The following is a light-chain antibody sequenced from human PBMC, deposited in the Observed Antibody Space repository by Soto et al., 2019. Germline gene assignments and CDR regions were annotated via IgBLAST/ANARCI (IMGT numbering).Light chain of an antibody. CDR3: SSYTSSNSHVV. J-gene: IGLJ2*01. CDR2: EVS. V-gene: IGLV2-14*01. Sequence: QSALTQPASVSGSPEQSITISCTGTSSDVGGYKYVSWYQQHPGKAPKLMIYEVSNRPSGVSNRFSGSKSGNTASLTISGLQAEDEADYYCSSYTSSNSHVVFGGGTKVTVL. CDR1: SSDVGGYKY.